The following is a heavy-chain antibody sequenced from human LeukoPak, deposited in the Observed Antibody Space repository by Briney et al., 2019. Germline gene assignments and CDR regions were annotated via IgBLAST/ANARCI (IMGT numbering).Heavy chain of an antibody. D-gene: IGHD2-21*01. CDR2: IYPGDSDT. J-gene: IGHJ4*02. Sequence: GESLKISCKGSGCSFTSYWIGWVRQMPGKGLEWMGIIYPGDSDTRYSPSFQGQVTISADKSISTAYLQWSSLKASDTAMYYCARQAPLAYCGGDCYSDYWGQGTLVTVSS. V-gene: IGHV5-51*01. CDR3: ARQAPLAYCGGDCYSDY. CDR1: GCSFTSYW.